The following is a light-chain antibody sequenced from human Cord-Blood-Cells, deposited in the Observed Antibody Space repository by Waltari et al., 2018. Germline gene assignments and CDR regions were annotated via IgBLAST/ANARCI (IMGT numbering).Light chain of an antibody. V-gene: IGLV2-14*01. CDR1: SSDVGGYNY. J-gene: IGLJ2*01. CDR3: SSYTSSSTLV. Sequence: QSALTQPASVSGSPGQSLTIPCTGTSSDVGGYNYVLWYQQHPGKAPKLMIYEVSNRPSGVSNRFSGSKSGNTASLTISGLQAEDEADYYCSSYTSSSTLVFGGGTKLTVL. CDR2: EVS.